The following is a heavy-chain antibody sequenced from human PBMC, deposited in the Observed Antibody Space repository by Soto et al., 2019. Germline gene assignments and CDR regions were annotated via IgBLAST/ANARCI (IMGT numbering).Heavy chain of an antibody. CDR2: IYYIGTT. Sequence: QVQLQESGPGLVKASQTLSLTCTVSGGSIRNGHYYWSWTRQLPGKGLEWIGNIYYIGTTSYNPSLKSRVIISIDTSKNQFSLELTSVLAADTAVYYCAKNETTRPWFDPWGQGTLVTVSS. J-gene: IGHJ5*02. V-gene: IGHV4-31*03. CDR3: AKNETTRPWFDP. D-gene: IGHD1-1*01. CDR1: GGSIRNGHYY.